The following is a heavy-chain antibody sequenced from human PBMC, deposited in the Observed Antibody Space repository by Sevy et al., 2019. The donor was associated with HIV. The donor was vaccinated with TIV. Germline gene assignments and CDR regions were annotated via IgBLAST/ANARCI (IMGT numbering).Heavy chain of an antibody. J-gene: IGHJ4*02. CDR3: TSLYDYVWGSYRYTNY. V-gene: IGHV3-49*04. Sequence: GGSLRLSCTASGFTFGDYAMSWVRQAPGKGLEWVGFIRSKAYGGTTEYAASVKGRFTISSDDSKSIAYLQMNSLKTEDTAVYYCTSLYDYVWGSYRYTNYWGQGTLVTVSS. D-gene: IGHD3-16*02. CDR1: GFTFGDYA. CDR2: IRSKAYGGTT.